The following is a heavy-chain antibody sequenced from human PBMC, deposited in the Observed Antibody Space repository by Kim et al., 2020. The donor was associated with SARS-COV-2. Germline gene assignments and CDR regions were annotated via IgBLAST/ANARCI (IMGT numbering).Heavy chain of an antibody. CDR1: GFTFSSYW. Sequence: GGSLRLSCAASGFTFSSYWMSWVRQAPGKGLEWVANIKQDGSEKYYVDSVKGRFTISRDNAKNSLYLQMNSLRAEDTAVYYCARLISSIAARRGGYWGQGTLVTVSS. CDR3: ARLISSIAARRGGY. CDR2: IKQDGSEK. V-gene: IGHV3-7*01. J-gene: IGHJ4*02. D-gene: IGHD6-6*01.